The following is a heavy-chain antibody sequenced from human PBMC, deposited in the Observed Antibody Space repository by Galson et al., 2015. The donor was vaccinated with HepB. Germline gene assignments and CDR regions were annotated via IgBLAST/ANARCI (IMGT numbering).Heavy chain of an antibody. CDR1: GYTFTSYD. V-gene: IGHV1-8*01. Sequence: SVKVSCKASGYTFTSYDINWVRQATGQGLEWMGWMNPNSGNTGYAQKFQGRVTMTRNTSISTAYMELSSLRSEDTAVYYCAVDSSGYYKDWFDPWGQGTLVPVSS. D-gene: IGHD3-22*01. CDR3: AVDSSGYYKDWFDP. J-gene: IGHJ5*02. CDR2: MNPNSGNT.